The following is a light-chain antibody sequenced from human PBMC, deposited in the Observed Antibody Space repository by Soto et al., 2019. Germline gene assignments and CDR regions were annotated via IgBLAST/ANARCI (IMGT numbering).Light chain of an antibody. V-gene: IGKV1-5*03. J-gene: IGKJ1*01. CDR1: QPISAW. CDR3: QQYKTYPWT. Sequence: DIQMTQSPSTLSASVGDRVTITCRASQPISAWLTWYQQKPGRPPKLLIYQASKLESGVPSRFSGSYSGTQFTLTISSLQPDDYATYFCQQYKTYPWTFGQGTKVEI. CDR2: QAS.